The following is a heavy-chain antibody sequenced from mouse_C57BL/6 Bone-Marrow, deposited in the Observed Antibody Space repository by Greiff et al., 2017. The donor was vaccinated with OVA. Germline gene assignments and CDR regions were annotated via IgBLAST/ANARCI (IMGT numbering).Heavy chain of an antibody. CDR2: ISNLAYSI. J-gene: IGHJ4*01. CDR3: ARRGLDYAMDY. Sequence: EVQLQESGGGLVQPGGSLKLSCAASGFTFSDYGMAWVRQAPRKGPEWVAFISNLAYSIYYADTVTGRFTISRENAKNTLYLEMSSRRSEDTAMYYCARRGLDYAMDYWGQGTSVTVSS. V-gene: IGHV5-15*04. CDR1: GFTFSDYG.